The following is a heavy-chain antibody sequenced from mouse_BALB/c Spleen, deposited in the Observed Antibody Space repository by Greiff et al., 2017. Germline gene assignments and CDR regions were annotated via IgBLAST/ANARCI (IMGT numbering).Heavy chain of an antibody. V-gene: IGHV5-6*01. D-gene: IGHD3-3*01. CDR1: GFTFSSYG. CDR2: ISSGGSYT. Sequence: EVQVVESGGDLVKPGGSLKLSCAASGFTFSSYGMSWVRQTPDKRLEWVATISSGGSYTYYPDSVKGRFTISRDNAKNTLYLQMSSLKSEDTAMYYCARQGELGPWFAYWGQGTLVTVSA. CDR3: ARQGELGPWFAY. J-gene: IGHJ3*01.